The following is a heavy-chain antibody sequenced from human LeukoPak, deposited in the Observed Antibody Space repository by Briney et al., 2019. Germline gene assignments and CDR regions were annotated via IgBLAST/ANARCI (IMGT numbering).Heavy chain of an antibody. Sequence: GASVKVSCKASGYTFTSYYMHWVRQAPGQGLEWMGIINPSGGSTSYAQKFQGRVTMTRDMSTSTVYMELSSLRSEDTAVYYCARDPYSSGWDLSGYYYMDVWGKGTTVTVSS. D-gene: IGHD6-19*01. CDR2: INPSGGST. V-gene: IGHV1-46*01. CDR1: GYTFTSYY. CDR3: ARDPYSSGWDLSGYYYMDV. J-gene: IGHJ6*03.